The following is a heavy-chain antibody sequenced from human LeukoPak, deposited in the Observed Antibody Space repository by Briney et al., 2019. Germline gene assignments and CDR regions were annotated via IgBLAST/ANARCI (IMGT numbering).Heavy chain of an antibody. CDR3: AKGGHSSGLLYNWFDP. J-gene: IGHJ5*02. V-gene: IGHV3-9*01. CDR2: ISWNSGSI. D-gene: IGHD6-19*01. CDR1: GFTFDDYA. Sequence: GGSLRLSCAASGFTFDDYAMHWVQQAPGKGLEWVSGISWNSGSIGYADSVKGRFTISRDNAKNSLYLQMNSLRAEDTALYYCAKGGHSSGLLYNWFDPWGQGTLVTVSS.